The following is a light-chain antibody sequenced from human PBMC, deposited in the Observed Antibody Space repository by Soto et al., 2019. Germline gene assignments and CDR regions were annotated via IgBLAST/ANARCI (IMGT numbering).Light chain of an antibody. CDR3: QQYNSYPWT. V-gene: IGKV1-39*01. CDR2: AAS. J-gene: IGKJ1*01. Sequence: DIQMTQSPSSLSASVGDRVTITCRASQSISSYLNWYQQKPGKAPKLLIYAASSLQSGVPSRFSGSGSGTEFTLTITSLQPDDFATYYCQQYNSYPWTFGQGTKVDNK. CDR1: QSISSY.